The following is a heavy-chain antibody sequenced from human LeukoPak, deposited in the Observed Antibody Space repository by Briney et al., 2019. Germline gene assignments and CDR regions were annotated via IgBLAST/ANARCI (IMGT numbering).Heavy chain of an antibody. V-gene: IGHV3-72*01. D-gene: IGHD5-24*01. CDR1: GFTFDDYA. CDR3: ARGLNSFDI. CDR2: SRNKANGYTT. Sequence: GRSLRLSCAASGFTFDDYAMHWVRQAPGKGLEWVGRSRNKANGYTTEYATSVRGRFTVSRGDSKNSLILQMNSLKTGDTAMYYCARGLNSFDIWGQGTMVTVSS. J-gene: IGHJ3*02.